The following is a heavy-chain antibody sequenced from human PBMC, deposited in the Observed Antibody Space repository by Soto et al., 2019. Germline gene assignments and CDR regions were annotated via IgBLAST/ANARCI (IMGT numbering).Heavy chain of an antibody. CDR3: ARDPAYFYDSSGADAFDI. D-gene: IGHD3-22*01. CDR1: GYIFTSYG. J-gene: IGHJ3*02. V-gene: IGHV1-18*01. CDR2: ISAYNGNT. Sequence: GSGEVSCKAFGYIFTSYGISWVRQAPGQGLEWMGWISAYNGNTNYAQKLQGRVTMTTDTSTSTAYMELRSLRSDDTAVYYCARDPAYFYDSSGADAFDIWGQGTMLTVSS.